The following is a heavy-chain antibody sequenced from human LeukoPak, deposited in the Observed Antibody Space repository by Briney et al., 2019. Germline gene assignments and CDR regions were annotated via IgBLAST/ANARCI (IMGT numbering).Heavy chain of an antibody. Sequence: SQTLSLTCAVSGGSISSGGYSWSWIRQPPGKGLEWIGYIYHNGITYYNPSLKSRVTISVDRSKNQFSLKLSSVTAADTAVYYCARGKRVGFGELFAFDIWGQGTMVTVSS. CDR2: IYHNGIT. V-gene: IGHV4-30-2*01. J-gene: IGHJ3*02. D-gene: IGHD3-10*01. CDR1: GGSISSGGYS. CDR3: ARGKRVGFGELFAFDI.